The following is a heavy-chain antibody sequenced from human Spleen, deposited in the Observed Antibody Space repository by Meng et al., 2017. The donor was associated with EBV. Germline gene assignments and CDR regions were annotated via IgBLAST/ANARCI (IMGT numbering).Heavy chain of an antibody. J-gene: IGHJ4*02. V-gene: IGHV4-4*02. Sequence: QLQLQWSGPGPQKPSGTRSLPCVVSGYPIRSDNWWTWVRHPPGKGLEWIADIYHSESVRYNPSLKSRVTISLDKSHPFFSLRLTSVTAADTAMFLCGGGVCWPYSGYFTYFFVSWGQGVLVTVSS. D-gene: IGHD5-12*01. CDR1: GYPIRSDNW. CDR3: GGGVCWPYSGYFTYFFVS. CDR2: IYHSESV.